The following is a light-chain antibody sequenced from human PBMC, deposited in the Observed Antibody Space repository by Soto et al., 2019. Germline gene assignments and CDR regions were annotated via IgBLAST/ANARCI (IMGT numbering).Light chain of an antibody. Sequence: EIVLTQSPGTLSLSPGERATLSCRASQSVSSKLAWYQQKPGQAPRLLIYGASNRATGIPDRFSGSGSGTDFTLTISRLEPEDFAVYYCQQCGSSGTFGQGTKVDIK. J-gene: IGKJ1*01. CDR1: QSVSSK. CDR2: GAS. V-gene: IGKV3-20*01. CDR3: QQCGSSGT.